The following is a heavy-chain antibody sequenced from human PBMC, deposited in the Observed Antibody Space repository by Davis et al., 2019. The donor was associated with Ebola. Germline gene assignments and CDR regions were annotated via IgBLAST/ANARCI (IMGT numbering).Heavy chain of an antibody. CDR2: INHSGST. CDR3: ARGFTIFGVVIIPYYYYGMDV. D-gene: IGHD3-3*01. J-gene: IGHJ6*02. V-gene: IGHV4-34*01. Sequence: PSETLSLTCAVYGGSFSGYYWSWIRQPPGKGLEWIGEINHSGSTNYNPSLKSRVTISVDTSKNQFSLKLSSVTAADTAVYYCARGFTIFGVVIIPYYYYGMDVWGQGTTVTVSS. CDR1: GGSFSGYY.